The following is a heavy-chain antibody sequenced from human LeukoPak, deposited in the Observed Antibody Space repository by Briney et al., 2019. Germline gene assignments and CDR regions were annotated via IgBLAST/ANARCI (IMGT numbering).Heavy chain of an antibody. CDR1: GFTFSSYA. CDR3: AKDRSRIAADGDYFDY. CDR2: ISGSGGST. Sequence: GGSLRLSCAASGFTFSSYAMSWVRQAPGKGLEWVSAISGSGGSTYYADSVKGRFTISRDNSKNTLYLQMNSLRAEDTAVYYCAKDRSRIAADGDYFDYWGQGTLVTASS. J-gene: IGHJ4*02. D-gene: IGHD6-13*01. V-gene: IGHV3-23*01.